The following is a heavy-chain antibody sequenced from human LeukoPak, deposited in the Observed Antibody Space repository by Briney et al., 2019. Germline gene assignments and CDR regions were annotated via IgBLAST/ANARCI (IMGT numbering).Heavy chain of an antibody. D-gene: IGHD6-13*01. CDR1: EYTFTAYY. CDR3: ARDYSSNWLFDY. CDR2: INPNSGDT. V-gene: IGHV1-2*02. Sequence: ASVKVSCKASEYTFTAYYVHWVRQAPGQGLEWMGWINPNSGDTNFAQNFQGRVTMTRDTSISTVYMELSRLRSDDTAVYYCARDYSSNWLFDYWGQGTLVTVSS. J-gene: IGHJ4*02.